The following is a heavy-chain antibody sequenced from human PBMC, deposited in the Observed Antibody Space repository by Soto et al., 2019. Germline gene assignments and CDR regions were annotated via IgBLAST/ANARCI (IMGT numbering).Heavy chain of an antibody. D-gene: IGHD3-10*01. CDR1: GYTFTSYG. CDR2: ISAYNGNT. CDR3: ARDSGSP. Sequence: ASVKVSCKASGYTFTSYGISWVRQAPGQGLEWMGWISAYNGNTNYAQKLQGRVTMTTDKSASTAYMELSSLRTEDTAVYYCARDSGSPWGPGTLVTVSS. V-gene: IGHV1-18*01. J-gene: IGHJ5*02.